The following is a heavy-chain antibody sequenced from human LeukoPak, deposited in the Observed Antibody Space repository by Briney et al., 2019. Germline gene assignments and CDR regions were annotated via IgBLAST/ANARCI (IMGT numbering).Heavy chain of an antibody. V-gene: IGHV3-11*04. J-gene: IGHJ4*02. D-gene: IGHD4-17*01. CDR3: ARAGYGDYALMYYFDY. Sequence: GGSLRLSCAASGFTFSDYYMSWIRQGPGKGLEWVSYISSSGYTIYYADSVKGRFTISRDNAKNSVYLQMNSLRAEDTAVYYCARAGYGDYALMYYFDYWGQGTLVTVSS. CDR2: ISSSGYTI. CDR1: GFTFSDYY.